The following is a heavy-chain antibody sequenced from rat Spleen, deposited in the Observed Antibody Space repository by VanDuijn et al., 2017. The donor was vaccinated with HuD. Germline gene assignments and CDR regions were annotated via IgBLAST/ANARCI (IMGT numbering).Heavy chain of an antibody. CDR1: GFSLTDYH. V-gene: IGHV2-43*01. Sequence: QVQLKESGPGLVQPSQTLSLTCTVSGFSLTDYHVSWVRQPPGKGLEWMGIIWTGGTTTYNSLLKSRLSISRDTSKSQVFLKMNSLQTEDSATYYCARDPLLGAPFDSWGQGTLVTVSS. D-gene: IGHD5-1*01. J-gene: IGHJ3*01. CDR3: ARDPLLGAPFDS. CDR2: IWTGGTT.